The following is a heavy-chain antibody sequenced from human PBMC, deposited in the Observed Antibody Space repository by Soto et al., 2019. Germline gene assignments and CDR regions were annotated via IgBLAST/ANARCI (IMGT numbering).Heavy chain of an antibody. CDR1: GGSISSGGYS. CDR3: AIVHVVPADDGEFVLWSDP. J-gene: IGHJ5*02. Sequence: SETLSLTCAVSGGSISSGGYSWSWIRQPPGKGLEWIGYIYHSGSTNYNPSLKSRVTISVDRSKNQFSLKLSSVTAADTAVYFCAIVHVVPADDGEFVLWSDPSGHGTLLTVSS. CDR2: IYHSGST. V-gene: IGHV4-30-2*02. D-gene: IGHD2-2*01.